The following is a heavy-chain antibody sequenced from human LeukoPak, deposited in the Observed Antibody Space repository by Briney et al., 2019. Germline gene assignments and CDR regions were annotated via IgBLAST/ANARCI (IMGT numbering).Heavy chain of an antibody. CDR1: GDSVSSNSAA. CDR2: TYYRSEWYY. CDR3: ATCTGGSCYSPIEF. V-gene: IGHV6-1*01. Sequence: HSQTLSLTCAISGDSVSSNSAAWNWIRQSPSRGLEWLGRTYYRSEWYYDYAVAVKSRISINPDTSKNQFSLQLSSVTPEDTAIYYCATCTGGSCYSPIEFWGRGTLVTVSS. J-gene: IGHJ4*02. D-gene: IGHD2-15*01.